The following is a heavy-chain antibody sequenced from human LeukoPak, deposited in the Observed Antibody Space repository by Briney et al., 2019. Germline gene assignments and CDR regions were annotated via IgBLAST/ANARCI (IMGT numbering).Heavy chain of an antibody. CDR2: INHSGST. CDR3: ARDSVNYCSSTSCSGAFDI. CDR1: GGSFSSYY. D-gene: IGHD2-2*01. V-gene: IGHV4-34*01. Sequence: PSETLSLTCAVYGGSFSSYYWSCIRQPPGKGLEWIGEINHSGSTNYNPSLKSRVTISVDTSKNQFSLKLSSVTAADTAVYYCARDSVNYCSSTSCSGAFDIWGQGTMVTVSS. J-gene: IGHJ3*02.